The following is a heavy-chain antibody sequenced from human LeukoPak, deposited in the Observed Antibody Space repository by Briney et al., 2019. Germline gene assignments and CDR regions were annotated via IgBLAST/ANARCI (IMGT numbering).Heavy chain of an antibody. Sequence: SETLSLTCAVYGGSFSGYYWSWIRQPPGKGLEWIGEINHRGSTNYNPSLKSRVTISVDTSKNQFSLKLSSVTAADTAVYYCARRATYREMATITIRAGHAFDIWGQGTMVTVSS. CDR1: GGSFSGYY. D-gene: IGHD5-24*01. V-gene: IGHV4-34*01. J-gene: IGHJ3*02. CDR2: INHRGST. CDR3: ARRATYREMATITIRAGHAFDI.